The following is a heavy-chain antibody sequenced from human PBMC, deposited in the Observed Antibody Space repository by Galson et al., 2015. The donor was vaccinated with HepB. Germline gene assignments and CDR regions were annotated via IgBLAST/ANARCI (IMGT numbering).Heavy chain of an antibody. J-gene: IGHJ6*03. CDR2: LSGSSGNI. V-gene: IGHV3-23*01. Sequence: SLRLSCAASGFTFTAYAMSWVRQAPGKGLEWVSSLSGSSGNIYYADSVRGRFTISSDTSTNTLFLQMNSLRAEDTALYYCAKAIWFGDPNMDVWGKGTTVTVSS. D-gene: IGHD3-10*01. CDR1: GFTFTAYA. CDR3: AKAIWFGDPNMDV.